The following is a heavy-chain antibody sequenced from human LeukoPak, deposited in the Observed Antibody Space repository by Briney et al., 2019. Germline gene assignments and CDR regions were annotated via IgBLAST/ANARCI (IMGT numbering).Heavy chain of an antibody. D-gene: IGHD3-22*01. CDR2: ISAYNGNT. Sequence: GASVKVSCKASGYTFTSYGISWVRQAPGQGLEWMGWISAYNGNTNYAQKLQGRVTMTTDTSTSTAYMELRSLRSDDTAVYYCAREQDSSGYSRRFDYWGQGTLVTVSS. V-gene: IGHV1-18*01. CDR3: AREQDSSGYSRRFDY. CDR1: GYTFTSYG. J-gene: IGHJ4*02.